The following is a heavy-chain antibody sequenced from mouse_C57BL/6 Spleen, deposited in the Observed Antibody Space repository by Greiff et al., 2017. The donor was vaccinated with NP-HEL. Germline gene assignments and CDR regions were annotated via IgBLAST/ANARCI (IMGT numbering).Heavy chain of an antibody. CDR2: ISYDGSN. CDR1: GYSITSGYY. Sequence: VQLQQSGPGLVKPSQSLSLTCSVTGYSITSGYYWNWIRQFPGNKLEWMGYISYDGSNNYNPSLKNRISITRDTSKNQFFLKLNSVTTEDTATYYCARAYYSNSYYAMDYWGQGTSVTVSS. D-gene: IGHD2-5*01. CDR3: ARAYYSNSYYAMDY. V-gene: IGHV3-6*01. J-gene: IGHJ4*01.